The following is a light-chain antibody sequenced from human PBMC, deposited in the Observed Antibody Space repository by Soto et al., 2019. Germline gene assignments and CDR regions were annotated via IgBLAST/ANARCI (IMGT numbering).Light chain of an antibody. J-gene: IGKJ1*01. CDR1: QIVSSSY. V-gene: IGKV3-20*01. CDR3: HQYDSSPLP. CDR2: GAF. Sequence: IVLTQSPVPRSLSPGERATLSCRASQIVSSSYLAWYQQKPGQAPRLLIYGAFTMATGIPARFSGTGSGAQFPLTISRLEPDDFAVSACHQYDSSPLPFGLVTKVDIK.